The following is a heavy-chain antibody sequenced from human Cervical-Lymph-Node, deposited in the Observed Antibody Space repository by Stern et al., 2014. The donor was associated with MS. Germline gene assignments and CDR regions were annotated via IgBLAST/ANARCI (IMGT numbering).Heavy chain of an antibody. CDR1: GFTFSNYG. J-gene: IGHJ4*02. CDR3: AKKSVGTTGTTTAFDY. Sequence: VQLVESGGGVVQPGTSLRLSCAVSGFTFSNYGMHWVRQAPGKGLAWGAVISYDADVKFYADSVKGRFTISRDTPKNTMYLQLNSLKVEDTAVYFCAKKSVGTTGTTTAFDYWGQGTLVTVSS. V-gene: IGHV3-30*18. CDR2: ISYDADVK. D-gene: IGHD1-1*01.